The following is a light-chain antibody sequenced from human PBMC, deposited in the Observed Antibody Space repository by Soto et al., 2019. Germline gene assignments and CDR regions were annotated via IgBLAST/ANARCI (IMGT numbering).Light chain of an antibody. CDR1: SSNIGAGYD. CDR3: QSYDSSLSAL. CDR2: GNS. V-gene: IGLV1-40*01. Sequence: QSVLTQPPSVSGAPGQRVTISCTGTSSNIGAGYDVPWYQQLPGTAPKLLIYGNSNRPSGVPDRFSGSKSGTSASLAITGLQAEDDADYYCQSYDSSLSALFGGGTKLTVL. J-gene: IGLJ3*02.